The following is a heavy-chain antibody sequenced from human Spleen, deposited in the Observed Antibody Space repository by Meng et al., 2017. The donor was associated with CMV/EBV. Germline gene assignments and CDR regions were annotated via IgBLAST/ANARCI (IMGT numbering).Heavy chain of an antibody. CDR2: TYYRSKWYN. CDR3: ARDYNDSGGYYYTEGYYHGLDV. J-gene: IGHJ6*02. CDR1: GDSVSSNSAT. Sequence: SETLSLTCAISGDSVSSNSATWNWIRQSSSRGLEWLGRTYYRSKWYNDYAISVKSRITINPDTSKNQFSLQLNSVTPEDTAVYYCARDYNDSGGYYYTEGYYHGLDVWGQGTTVTVSS. D-gene: IGHD3-22*01. V-gene: IGHV6-1*01.